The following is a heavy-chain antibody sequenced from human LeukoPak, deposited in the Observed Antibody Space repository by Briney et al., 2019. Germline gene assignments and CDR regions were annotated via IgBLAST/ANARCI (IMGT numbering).Heavy chain of an antibody. CDR3: ATATIIWGSYRSWLDT. CDR1: GKSLTRVS. V-gene: IGHV1-24*01. D-gene: IGHD3-16*02. Sequence: GASVKVSCKVSGKSLTRVSIHWVRQSRGQGLEWMGGLDPERGGRLYAQTFQGRVTMTEDASTDTAYMELNRLRSEDTAVYYCATATIIWGSYRSWLDTWGQGTLVTVSS. CDR2: LDPERGGR. J-gene: IGHJ5*02.